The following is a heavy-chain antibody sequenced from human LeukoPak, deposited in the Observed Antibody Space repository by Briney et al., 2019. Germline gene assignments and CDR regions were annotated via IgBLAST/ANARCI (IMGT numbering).Heavy chain of an antibody. CDR2: IIPIFGTA. J-gene: IGHJ4*02. CDR1: GGTFSSNA. D-gene: IGHD5-12*01. Sequence: SVKVSCKASGGTFSSNAISWVRQAPGQGLEWMGGIIPIFGTANYAQKFQGRVTITADESTSTAYMELSSLRSEDTAVYYCARAGGYSGYDYGILDYWGQGTLVTVSS. V-gene: IGHV1-69*13. CDR3: ARAGGYSGYDYGILDY.